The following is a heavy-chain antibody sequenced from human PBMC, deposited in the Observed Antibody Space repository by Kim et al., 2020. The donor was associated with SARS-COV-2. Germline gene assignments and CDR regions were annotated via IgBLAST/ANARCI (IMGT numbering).Heavy chain of an antibody. D-gene: IGHD3-10*01. CDR2: IKSKTDGGTT. J-gene: IGHJ4*02. V-gene: IGHV3-15*01. CDR3: TTRITMVRGRLSSEASFDY. CDR1: GFTFSNAW. Sequence: GGSLRLSCAASGFTFSNAWMSWVRQAPGKGLEWVGRIKSKTDGGTTDYAAPVKGRFTISRDDSKNTLYLQMNSLKTEDTAVYYCTTRITMVRGRLSSEASFDYWGQGTLVTVSS.